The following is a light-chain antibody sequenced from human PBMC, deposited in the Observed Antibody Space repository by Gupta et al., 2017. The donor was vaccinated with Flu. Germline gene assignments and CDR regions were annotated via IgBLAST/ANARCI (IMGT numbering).Light chain of an antibody. CDR3: AAGDDSRDDYV. V-gene: IGLV1-44*01. CDR1: SSNLATNP. Sequence: QSVVTQPPSASGTPGQRVTVSCSGSSSNLATNPVNLYQHLPGTAPKLLIHDNSRRLSGVPARFSGSKSGTSASLASSGLQVEDEADYYCAAGDDSRDDYVFGTGTKITVL. CDR2: DNS. J-gene: IGLJ1*01.